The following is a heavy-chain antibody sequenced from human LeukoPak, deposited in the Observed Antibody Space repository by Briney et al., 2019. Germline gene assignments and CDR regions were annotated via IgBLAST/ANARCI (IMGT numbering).Heavy chain of an antibody. CDR2: TYYSGST. CDR1: GGSISSYY. J-gene: IGHJ5*02. CDR3: ASSRTNGDSSGWYAWFDP. V-gene: IGHV4-59*01. Sequence: PSETLSLTCTVSGGSISSYYWSWIRQPPGKGLEWTGYTYYSGSTKYNPSLKSRVSISVDTSKNQFSLKLSSATAADTAVYYCASSRTNGDSSGWYAWFDPWGQGALVTVSS. D-gene: IGHD6-19*01.